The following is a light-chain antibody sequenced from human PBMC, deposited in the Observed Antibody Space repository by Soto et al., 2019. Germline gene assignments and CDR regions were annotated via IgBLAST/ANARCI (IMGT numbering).Light chain of an antibody. J-gene: IGKJ3*01. CDR3: QQYGSSAGT. V-gene: IGKV3-20*01. CDR1: QTVGSN. CDR2: GAS. Sequence: EIVMTQSPATLSVSPGERATLSCRASQTVGSNLAWYQHKPGQAPRLLIYGASSRATGIPDRFSGSGSGTDFTLTISRLEPEDFAVYYCQQYGSSAGTFGPGTKVDIK.